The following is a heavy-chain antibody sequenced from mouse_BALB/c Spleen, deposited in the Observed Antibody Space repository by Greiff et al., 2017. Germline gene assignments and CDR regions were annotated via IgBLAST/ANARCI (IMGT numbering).Heavy chain of an antibody. CDR2: ISSGSSTI. CDR3: APSNWDTWFAY. Sequence: DVKLVESGGGLVQPGGSRKLSCAASGFTFSSFGMHWVRQAPEKGLEWVAYISSGSSTIYYADTVKGRFTISRDNPKNTLFLQMTSLRSEDTAMYYCAPSNWDTWFAYWGQGTLVTVSA. V-gene: IGHV5-17*02. D-gene: IGHD4-1*01. CDR1: GFTFSSFG. J-gene: IGHJ3*01.